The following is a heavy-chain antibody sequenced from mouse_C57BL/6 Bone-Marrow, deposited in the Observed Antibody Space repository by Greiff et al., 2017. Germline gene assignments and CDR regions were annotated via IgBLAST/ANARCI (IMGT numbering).Heavy chain of an antibody. CDR1: GYAFSSSW. D-gene: IGHD1-1*01. Sequence: VKLQESGPELVKPGASVKISCKASGYAFSSSWMNWVKQRPGKGLEWIGRIYPGDGDTNYNGKFKGKATLTADKSSSTAYMQLSSLTSEDSAVYFCAPHYYGSRDYAMDYWGQGTSVTVSS. J-gene: IGHJ4*01. CDR3: APHYYGSRDYAMDY. CDR2: IYPGDGDT. V-gene: IGHV1-82*01.